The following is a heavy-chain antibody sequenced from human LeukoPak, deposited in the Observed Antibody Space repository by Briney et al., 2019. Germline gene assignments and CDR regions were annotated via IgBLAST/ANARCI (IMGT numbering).Heavy chain of an antibody. V-gene: IGHV4-59*01. Sequence: SETLSLTCTVSGGSISSYYWRWIRQPPGKGLEWIGYIYYSGSTNYNPSLKSRVTISVDTSKNQFSLKLSSVTAADTAVYYCATEDSSGSLDYWGQGTLVTVSS. D-gene: IGHD3-22*01. J-gene: IGHJ4*02. CDR2: IYYSGST. CDR1: GGSISSYY. CDR3: ATEDSSGSLDY.